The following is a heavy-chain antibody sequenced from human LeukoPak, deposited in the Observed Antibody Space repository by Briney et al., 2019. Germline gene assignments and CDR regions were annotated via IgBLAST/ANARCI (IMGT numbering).Heavy chain of an antibody. D-gene: IGHD3-10*01. CDR1: GFTFRTYG. J-gene: IGHJ4*02. CDR3: AKDWGREFASGSLYLDD. V-gene: IGHV3-30*18. CDR2: ISFDGTYR. Sequence: GSLRLSCAASGFTFRTYGMHWVRQAPGKGLEWVAVISFDGTYRYYADSVKGRFTISRDNSENTLHLQMNSLRTEDTALYYCAKDWGREFASGSLYLDDWGLGTPVTVSS.